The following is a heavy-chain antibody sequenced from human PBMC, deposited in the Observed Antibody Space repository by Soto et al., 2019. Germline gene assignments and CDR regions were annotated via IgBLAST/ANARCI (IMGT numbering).Heavy chain of an antibody. CDR2: IDYSGGT. V-gene: IGHV4-59*08. J-gene: IGHJ5*02. CDR3: ARNRTLSP. CDR1: GGSIISYY. Sequence: SETLSLTCTGSGGSIISYYWSWIRQPPGKGLEWIGYIDYSGGTNYNPSLKSRVTISVDTSKNQFSLKLTSVTAADTAVYFCARNRTLSPWGQGTLVTVSS.